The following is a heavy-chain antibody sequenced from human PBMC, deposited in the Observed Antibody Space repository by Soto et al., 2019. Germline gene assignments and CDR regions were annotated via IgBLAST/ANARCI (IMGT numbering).Heavy chain of an antibody. J-gene: IGHJ4*02. CDR1: GYTFTTYD. CDR3: ASGRYSSTWYYAFDY. Sequence: QVQLVQSGAEVKKPGASVKVSCKASGYTFTTYDINWVRQATGEGLEWMGWMNPNSGNTGHAQKFQGRVTLTSDTSIRTAYMELISPRSEDTAVYYCASGRYSSTWYYAFDYWGQGTLVTVSS. D-gene: IGHD6-13*01. V-gene: IGHV1-8*01. CDR2: MNPNSGNT.